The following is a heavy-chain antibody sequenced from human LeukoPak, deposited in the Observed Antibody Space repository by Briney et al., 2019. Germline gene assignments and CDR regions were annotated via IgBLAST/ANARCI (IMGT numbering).Heavy chain of an antibody. CDR2: MDPNSGNT. V-gene: IGHV1-8*01. D-gene: IGHD2-15*01. J-gene: IGHJ4*02. CDR1: GYTFTSYD. Sequence: ASVKVSCKASGYTFTSYDINWVRQATGQGLEWMGWMDPNSGNTGYAQKFQARVTMTRNTSISTAYIELSSLRSEGTAVYYCARGTRGTLGYCSGGSCYSFFYWGQGTLVTVSS. CDR3: ARGTRGTLGYCSGGSCYSFFY.